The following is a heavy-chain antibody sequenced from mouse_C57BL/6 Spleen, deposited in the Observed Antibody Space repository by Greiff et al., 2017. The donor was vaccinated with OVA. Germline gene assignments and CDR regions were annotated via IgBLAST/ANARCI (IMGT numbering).Heavy chain of an antibody. CDR3: TTPVVAPFGY. D-gene: IGHD1-1*01. Sequence: QVQLQQSGAELVRPGASVTLSCKASGYTFTDYEMHWVKQTPVHGLEWIGAIDPETGGPAYNQKFKGKAILTADKSSITAYMELRSLTSEDSAVYYCTTPVVAPFGYWGQGTTLTVSS. J-gene: IGHJ2*01. CDR2: IDPETGGP. V-gene: IGHV1-15*01. CDR1: GYTFTDYE.